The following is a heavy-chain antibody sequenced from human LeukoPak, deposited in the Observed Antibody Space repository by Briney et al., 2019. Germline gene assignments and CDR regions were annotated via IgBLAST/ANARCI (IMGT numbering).Heavy chain of an antibody. CDR2: ISYDGSNK. CDR3: ARDFSSGWTTEDY. CDR1: GFTFSSYA. V-gene: IGHV3-30-3*01. D-gene: IGHD6-19*01. Sequence: GRSLRLSCAVSGFTFSSYAMQWVRQAPGKGLEWVAVISYDGSNKYYADSVKGRFTISRDNSKNTLYLQMNSLRAEDTAVYYCARDFSSGWTTEDYWGQGTLVTVSS. J-gene: IGHJ4*02.